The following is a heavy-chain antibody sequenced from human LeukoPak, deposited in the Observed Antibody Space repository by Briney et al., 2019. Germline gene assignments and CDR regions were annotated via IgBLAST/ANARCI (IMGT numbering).Heavy chain of an antibody. J-gene: IGHJ4*02. CDR2: ISSNGGST. CDR1: GFTFSSYA. CDR3: VKDLRRVAGSFDY. Sequence: GGSPRLSCSASGFTFSSYAMHWVRQAPGKGLEYVSAISSNGGSTYYADSVKGRFTISRDNSKNTLYLQMSSLRAEDTAVYYCVKDLRRVAGSFDYWGQGTLVTVSS. V-gene: IGHV3-64D*06. D-gene: IGHD6-19*01.